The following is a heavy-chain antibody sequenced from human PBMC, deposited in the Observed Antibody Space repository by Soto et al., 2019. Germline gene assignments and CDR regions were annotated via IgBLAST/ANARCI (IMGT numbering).Heavy chain of an antibody. V-gene: IGHV3-33*01. D-gene: IGHD3-22*01. CDR1: GFTFSSYG. CDR2: IWYDGTNK. Sequence: QLLLVESGGGVVQPGRSLRLSCAASGFTFSSYGMHWVRQAPGMGLEWVAVIWYDGTNKFYADSVKGGFTISRDNSKNTLYLQMNSLRAEDTAVYYCARDHRYDYDSSGYYGYFDYWGQGTLVTGSS. J-gene: IGHJ4*02. CDR3: ARDHRYDYDSSGYYGYFDY.